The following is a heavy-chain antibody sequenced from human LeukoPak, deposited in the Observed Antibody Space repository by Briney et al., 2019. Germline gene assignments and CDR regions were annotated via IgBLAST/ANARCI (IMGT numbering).Heavy chain of an antibody. CDR1: GFTFSSYA. D-gene: IGHD6-13*01. J-gene: IGHJ3*02. CDR2: ISYDGSNK. Sequence: PGGSLRLSCAASGFTFSSYAMHWVRQAPGKGLEWVAVISYDGSNKYYADSVKGRFTISRDNSKNTLYLQMNSLRAEDTAVYYCARVVRAAGTEIWAFDIWGQGTMVTVSS. CDR3: ARVVRAAGTEIWAFDI. V-gene: IGHV3-30-3*01.